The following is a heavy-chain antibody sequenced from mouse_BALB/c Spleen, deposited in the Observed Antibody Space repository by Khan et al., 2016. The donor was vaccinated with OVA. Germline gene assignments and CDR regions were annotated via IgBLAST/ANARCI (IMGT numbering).Heavy chain of an antibody. CDR1: GYTFTSYT. Sequence: LEESGAELARPGASVKLSCKASGYTFTSYTIHWIKERPGQGLEWIGYINPSNGYTNYNQKFKDKATLTTDKSSKTAYLQLSSLTSDDAAVYNCVRDGAYHRNDGWFAYWGQGTLVTVSA. D-gene: IGHD2-14*01. CDR2: INPSNGYT. V-gene: IGHV1-4*01. J-gene: IGHJ3*01. CDR3: VRDGAYHRNDGWFAY.